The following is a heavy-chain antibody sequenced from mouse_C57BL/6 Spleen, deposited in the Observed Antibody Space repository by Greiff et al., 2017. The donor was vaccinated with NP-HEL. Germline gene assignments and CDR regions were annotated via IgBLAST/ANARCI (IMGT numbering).Heavy chain of an antibody. J-gene: IGHJ3*01. CDR2: IYPRDGST. CDR3: ARWETTVVEGFAY. V-gene: IGHV1-85*01. CDR1: GYTFTSYD. Sequence: QVQLKESGPELVKPGASVKLSCKASGYTFTSYDINWVKPRPGQGLEWIGWIYPRDGSTKYNEKFKGKATLTVDTSSSTAYMELHSLTSEDSAVYFCARWETTVVEGFAYWGQGTLVTVSA. D-gene: IGHD1-1*01.